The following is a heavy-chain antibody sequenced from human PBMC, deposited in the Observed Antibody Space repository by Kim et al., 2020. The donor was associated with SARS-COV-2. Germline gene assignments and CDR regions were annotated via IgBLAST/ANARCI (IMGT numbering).Heavy chain of an antibody. Sequence: ASVKVSCKASGYTFTSYGISWVRQAPGQGLEWMGWISAYNGNTNYAQKLQGRVTMTTDTSTSTAYMELRSLRSDDTAVYYCARDQFWTITNYYYYGMDVWGQGTTVTVSS. CDR1: GYTFTSYG. J-gene: IGHJ6*02. D-gene: IGHD3-3*01. CDR3: ARDQFWTITNYYYYGMDV. CDR2: ISAYNGNT. V-gene: IGHV1-18*01.